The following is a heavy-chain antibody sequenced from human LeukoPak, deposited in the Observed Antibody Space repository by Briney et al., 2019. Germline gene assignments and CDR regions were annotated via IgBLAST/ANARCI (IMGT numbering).Heavy chain of an antibody. CDR3: ARESELELYYYYYMDV. V-gene: IGHV4-4*07. Sequence: SETLSLTCTVSGGSISSYYWSWIRQPAGKGLEWIGRIYTSGSTNYNPSLKSRVTMSVDTSKNQFSLKLSSVTAADTAVYYRARESELELYYYYYMDVWGKGTTVTVSS. D-gene: IGHD1-7*01. J-gene: IGHJ6*03. CDR1: GGSISSYY. CDR2: IYTSGST.